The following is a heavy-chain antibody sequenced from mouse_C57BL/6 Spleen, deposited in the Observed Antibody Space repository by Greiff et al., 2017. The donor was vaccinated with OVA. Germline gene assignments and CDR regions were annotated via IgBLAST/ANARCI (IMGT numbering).Heavy chain of an antibody. D-gene: IGHD2-1*01. CDR1: GYTFTSYW. CDR3: TRSRYGNYLYYFDY. Sequence: VQLQQSGTVLARPGASVKMSCKTSGYTFTSYWMHWVKQSPGQGLEWIGAIYPGNSDTSYNQKFKGKAKLTAVTSASTAYMELSSLTNEDSAVYYCTRSRYGNYLYYFDYWGQGTTLTVSS. J-gene: IGHJ2*01. V-gene: IGHV1-5*01. CDR2: IYPGNSDT.